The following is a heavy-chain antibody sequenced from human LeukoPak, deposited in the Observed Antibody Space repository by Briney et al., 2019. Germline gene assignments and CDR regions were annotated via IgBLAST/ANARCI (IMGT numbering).Heavy chain of an antibody. CDR2: IYHTGST. J-gene: IGHJ4*02. CDR1: GYSISSGYY. D-gene: IGHD3-22*01. Sequence: SETLSLTCAVSGYSISSGYYWGWIRQPPGKGLEWIGSIYHTGSTYYNPSLQSRVTKSLDSPKNQFSLKLTSVTAADTAVYYCASGGTAVVMALTYYFDTWGQGTPVTVSS. V-gene: IGHV4-38-2*01. CDR3: ASGGTAVVMALTYYFDT.